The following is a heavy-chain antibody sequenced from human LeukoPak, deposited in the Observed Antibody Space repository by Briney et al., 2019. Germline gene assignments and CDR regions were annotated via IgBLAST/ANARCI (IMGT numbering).Heavy chain of an antibody. CDR3: ARDARWLQSPVFDY. CDR1: GFTFSRYA. J-gene: IGHJ4*02. Sequence: GRSLRLSCAASGFTFSRYAMHWVRQAPGKGLEWVAVISYDGSNKYYADSVRGRFTISRDNSKNTLFLQMNSLRAEDTAVYYCARDARWLQSPVFDYWGQGTLVTVSS. D-gene: IGHD5-24*01. CDR2: ISYDGSNK. V-gene: IGHV3-30-3*01.